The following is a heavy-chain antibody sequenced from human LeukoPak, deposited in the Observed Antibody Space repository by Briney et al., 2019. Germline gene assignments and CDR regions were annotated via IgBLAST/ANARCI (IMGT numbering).Heavy chain of an antibody. CDR3: ARGGYSSGLDY. V-gene: IGHV3-74*01. J-gene: IGHJ4*02. Sequence: GGSLTLSCVASDFGSHHMHWVRQAPAKGRVWVSRVSTDGIGTAYADSVKGRFTISRDNAKNTVYLQMNSLRAEDTAVYYCARGGYSSGLDYWGQGTLVTVSS. CDR2: VSTDGIGT. CDR1: DFGSHH. D-gene: IGHD6-19*01.